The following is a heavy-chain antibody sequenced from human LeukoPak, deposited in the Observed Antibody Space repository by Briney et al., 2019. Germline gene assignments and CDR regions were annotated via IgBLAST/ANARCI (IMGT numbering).Heavy chain of an antibody. CDR1: GGSISSYY. CDR3: ARPSMVRGVLYYMDV. J-gene: IGHJ6*03. CDR2: IYYSGST. V-gene: IGHV4-59*08. Sequence: SETLSLTCTVFGGSISSYYWSWIRQPPGKGLEWIGYIYYSGSTNYNPSLKSRVTISVDTSKNQFSLKLSSVTAADTAVYYCARPSMVRGVLYYMDVWGKGTTVTVSS. D-gene: IGHD3-10*01.